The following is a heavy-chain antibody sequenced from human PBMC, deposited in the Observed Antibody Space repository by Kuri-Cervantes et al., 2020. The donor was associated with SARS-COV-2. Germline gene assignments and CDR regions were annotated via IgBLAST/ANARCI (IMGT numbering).Heavy chain of an antibody. CDR2: INWNGGST. D-gene: IGHD1-1*01. Sequence: GESLKISCAASGFTFDDYAMSWVRQAPGKGLEWVSGINWNGGSTGYADSVKGRFTISRDNAKNSLYLQMNSLRAGDTALYYCARSTELTPFDYWGQGTLVTVSS. CDR1: GFTFDDYA. J-gene: IGHJ4*02. V-gene: IGHV3-20*04. CDR3: ARSTELTPFDY.